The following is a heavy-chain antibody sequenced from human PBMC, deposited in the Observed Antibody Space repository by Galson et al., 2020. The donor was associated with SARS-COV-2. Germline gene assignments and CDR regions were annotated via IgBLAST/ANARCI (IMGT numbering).Heavy chain of an antibody. V-gene: IGHV5-51*01. CDR1: GYSFTNYW. D-gene: IGHD5-18*01. J-gene: IGHJ4*02. CDR2: IYPDDSDT. Sequence: GESLKIPCQGSGYSFTNYWIGRVRQMPGKGLEWMGIIYPDDSDTRYSPSFQGQVTISADKSISTAYLQWSSLKASDTAMYYCARGEDGYSSYFDYWGQGTLVTVSS. CDR3: ARGEDGYSSYFDY.